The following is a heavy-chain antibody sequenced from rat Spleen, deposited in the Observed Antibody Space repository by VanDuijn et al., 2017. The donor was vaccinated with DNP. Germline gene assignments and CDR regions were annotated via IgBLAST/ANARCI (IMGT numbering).Heavy chain of an antibody. CDR1: GFIISDYY. J-gene: IGHJ2*01. CDR3: VRLELTTESIGNYFDN. Sequence: EVQLVEAGGGLVQPGRSLKLSCAASGFIISDYYMAWVRQAPKKGLEWVATISISGGRIYYSDSVKGRFTISRDKAKSSLYLQMNSLKSEDTATYYCVRLELTTESIGNYFDNWGQGVMVTVSS. D-gene: IGHD1-11*01. V-gene: IGHV5-7*01. CDR2: ISISGGRI.